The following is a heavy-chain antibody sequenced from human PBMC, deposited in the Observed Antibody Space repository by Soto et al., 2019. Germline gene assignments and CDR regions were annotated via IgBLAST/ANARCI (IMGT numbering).Heavy chain of an antibody. CDR1: GYTFTDYW. V-gene: IGHV5-51*01. CDR3: ARISRVPAKGRNSGMDV. Sequence: VESLKISCKCSGYTFTDYWISCGLQMPVKVLEWMGMIYPGDSDTRYSPSFQGQGTISADKSMTTAYLQWNSLKASDTAMYYCARISRVPAKGRNSGMDVWGQGTTVTVSS. CDR2: IYPGDSDT. J-gene: IGHJ6*02. D-gene: IGHD2-15*01.